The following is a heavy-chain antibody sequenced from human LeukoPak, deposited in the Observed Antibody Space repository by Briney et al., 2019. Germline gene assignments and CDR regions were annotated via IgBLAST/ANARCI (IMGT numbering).Heavy chain of an antibody. CDR1: GFTFNSFS. CDR3: ARGWAQLDY. V-gene: IGHV3-48*02. CDR2: INSGGSLI. Sequence: GGSLRLSCAASGFTFNSFSMNWVRQAPGKGLEWVSYINSGGSLIYYADSVKGRFTISRDNAENSLYLQMNSLRDGDTAMYYCARGWAQLDYWGQGNLVTVSS. D-gene: IGHD6-13*01. J-gene: IGHJ4*02.